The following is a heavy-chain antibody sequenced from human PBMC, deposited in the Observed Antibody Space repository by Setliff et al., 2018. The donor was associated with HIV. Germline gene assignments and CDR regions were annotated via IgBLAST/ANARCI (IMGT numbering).Heavy chain of an antibody. D-gene: IGHD4-17*01. CDR1: GFSVSSNY. V-gene: IGHV3-66*03. CDR3: ARDVYGGLDY. J-gene: IGHJ4*02. Sequence: GGSLRLSCAVSGFSVSSNYMSWVRQAPGKGLEWVSVIHNSGTTFYADSVKGRFTISRDSSNNTLNLQMDSLRPEDTAVYYCARDVYGGLDYWGQGTLVTVS. CDR2: IHNSGTT.